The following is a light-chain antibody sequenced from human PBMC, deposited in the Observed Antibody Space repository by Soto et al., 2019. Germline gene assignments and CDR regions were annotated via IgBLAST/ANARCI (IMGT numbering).Light chain of an antibody. CDR2: LGS. Sequence: DIVMTQSPLSLPVTPGEPASISCRSSQSLLYSNRYNYLDWYLQKPGQSPQLLIYLGSNRASGVPDRFSGSGSGTDFTLKISRVEAEEVGVYYCMQALQSPLTFGGGTKVEIK. J-gene: IGKJ4*01. V-gene: IGKV2-28*01. CDR1: QSLLYSNRYNY. CDR3: MQALQSPLT.